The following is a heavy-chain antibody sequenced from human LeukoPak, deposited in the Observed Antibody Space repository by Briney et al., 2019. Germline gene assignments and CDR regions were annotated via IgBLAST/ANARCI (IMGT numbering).Heavy chain of an antibody. Sequence: PSETLSLTCTVSGDSISGSSYYWGWIRQPTEKGLEWIGNIYYGGSTYYNPSLKSRVSISVDTSNNQFSLKVSSVTAADTAVYYCASADGYKIDYWGQGTLVTVSS. CDR1: GDSISGSSYY. V-gene: IGHV4-39*01. J-gene: IGHJ4*02. CDR2: IYYGGST. D-gene: IGHD5-24*01. CDR3: ASADGYKIDY.